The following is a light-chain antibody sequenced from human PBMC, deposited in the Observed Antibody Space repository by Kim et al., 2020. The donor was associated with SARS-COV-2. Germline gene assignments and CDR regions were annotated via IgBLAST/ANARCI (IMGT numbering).Light chain of an antibody. CDR3: QSYDSSLSGWV. CDR2: GNS. CDR1: RSNIGAGYD. V-gene: IGLV1-40*01. Sequence: VTISCPGRRSNIGAGYDVHWYQQLPGTAPKLLIYGNSNRPSGVPDRFSGSKSGTSASLAITGLQAEDEADYYCQSYDSSLSGWVFGGGTQLTVL. J-gene: IGLJ3*02.